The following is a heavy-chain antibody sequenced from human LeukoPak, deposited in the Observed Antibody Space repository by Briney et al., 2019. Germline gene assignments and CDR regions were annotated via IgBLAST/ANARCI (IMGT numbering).Heavy chain of an antibody. J-gene: IGHJ4*02. Sequence: PGGSLRLSCVASGFTFSDYWMSWVRQAPGKGLEWVANIKQDGSEKYYVDSIKGRFTISRDNAKNSLYLQMNSLRDEDTAVYYCARAYGSGFDYWGQGTLVTVSS. CDR1: GFTFSDYW. V-gene: IGHV3-7*01. D-gene: IGHD3-10*01. CDR2: IKQDGSEK. CDR3: ARAYGSGFDY.